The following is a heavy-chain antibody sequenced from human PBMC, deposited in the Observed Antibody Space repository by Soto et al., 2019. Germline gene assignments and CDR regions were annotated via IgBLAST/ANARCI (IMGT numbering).Heavy chain of an antibody. Sequence: PGGSLRLSCAASGFTFSRYAMSWVRQAPGKGLEWVSAMSGSGGSTYYADSVKGRFTISRDNSKNTLYLQMNSLRAEDTAVYYCAKSRCSSTSCYNAFDIWGQGTMVTVSS. V-gene: IGHV3-23*01. CDR2: MSGSGGST. D-gene: IGHD2-2*02. CDR1: GFTFSRYA. CDR3: AKSRCSSTSCYNAFDI. J-gene: IGHJ3*02.